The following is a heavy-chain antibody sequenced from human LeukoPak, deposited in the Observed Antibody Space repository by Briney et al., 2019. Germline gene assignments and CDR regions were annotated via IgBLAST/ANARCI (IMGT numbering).Heavy chain of an antibody. V-gene: IGHV4-31*03. Sequence: PSQTLSLTCTVSGGSISSGGYYWSWIRQHPGKGLEWIGYIYYSGSTYYNPSLKSRVTISVDTSKNQFSLKLSSVTAADTAVYYCARDQYYYDSSGYYYVDPPNAWDAFDIWGQGTMVTVSS. J-gene: IGHJ3*02. CDR3: ARDQYYYDSSGYYYVDPPNAWDAFDI. CDR1: GGSISSGGYY. CDR2: IYYSGST. D-gene: IGHD3-22*01.